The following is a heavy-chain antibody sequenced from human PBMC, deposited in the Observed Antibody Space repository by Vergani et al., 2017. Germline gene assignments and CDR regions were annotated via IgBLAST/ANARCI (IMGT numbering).Heavy chain of an antibody. Sequence: EVQLVESGGGLVQPGGSLRLSCAASGSTFSSYAMNWVRQAPGKGLEWVSYISRSSSTIYYADSVKGRFTISRDNAKSSLHLQMNNLRAEDTAVYYCARQSRDVFCTNGVCPRGYWGQGTLVTVSS. V-gene: IGHV3-48*01. CDR1: GSTFSSYA. CDR3: ARQSRDVFCTNGVCPRGY. J-gene: IGHJ4*02. D-gene: IGHD2-8*01. CDR2: ISRSSSTI.